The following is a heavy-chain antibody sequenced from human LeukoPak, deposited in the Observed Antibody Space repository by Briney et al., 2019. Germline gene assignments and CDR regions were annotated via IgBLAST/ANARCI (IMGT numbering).Heavy chain of an antibody. J-gene: IGHJ3*02. CDR2: ISSSGSTI. CDR1: GFTFSDYY. Sequence: GGSLRLSCAASGFTFSDYYMSWIRQAPGKGLEWVSYISSSGSTIYYADSVKGRFTISRDNAKNSLYLQMNSLRAEDTAVYYCAREVRGSYFDAFDIWGQGTMVTVSS. CDR3: AREVRGSYFDAFDI. V-gene: IGHV3-11*04. D-gene: IGHD1-26*01.